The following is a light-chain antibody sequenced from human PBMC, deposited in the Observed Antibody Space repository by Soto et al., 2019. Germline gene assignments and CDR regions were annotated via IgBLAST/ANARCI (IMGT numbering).Light chain of an antibody. J-gene: IGLJ1*01. Sequence: QSVLTQPPSASGTPGQRVTISCSGRRSNVGTNLVNWYQQLTGTAPKLLIYAHIQRPSGVPDRFSGSTSGTSASLAISGLQSEDEADYYCAVWDDGLNGYVFGTGTKVTVL. CDR3: AVWDDGLNGYV. CDR2: AHI. V-gene: IGLV1-44*01. CDR1: RSNVGTNL.